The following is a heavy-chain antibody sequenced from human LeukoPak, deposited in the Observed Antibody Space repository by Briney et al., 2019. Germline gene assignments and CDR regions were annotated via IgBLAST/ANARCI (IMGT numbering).Heavy chain of an antibody. CDR2: IYGSGST. CDR1: GYSITSAYY. V-gene: IGHV4-4*07. D-gene: IGHD5-18*01. Sequence: SETLSLTCTVSGYSITSAYYWGWIRQPAGQGLEWIGRIYGSGSTIYNPSLKSRVSLSADTSKKQFSLKMTSVTAADTAVYYCARHLGYSYGVLSYWGQGTLVTVSS. CDR3: ARHLGYSYGVLSY. J-gene: IGHJ4*02.